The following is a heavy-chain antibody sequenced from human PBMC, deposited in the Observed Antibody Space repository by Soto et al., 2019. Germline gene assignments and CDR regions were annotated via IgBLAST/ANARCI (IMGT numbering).Heavy chain of an antibody. Sequence: GGSLRLSCAASGFTFSSYGMHWVRQAPGKGLEWVAVIWYDGSNKYYADSVKGRFTISRDNSKNTLYLQMNSLRAEDTAVYYCARGGQAVAGNYYYYYGMDVWGQGTTVTVSS. CDR1: GFTFSSYG. V-gene: IGHV3-33*01. CDR3: ARGGQAVAGNYYYYYGMDV. D-gene: IGHD6-19*01. CDR2: IWYDGSNK. J-gene: IGHJ6*02.